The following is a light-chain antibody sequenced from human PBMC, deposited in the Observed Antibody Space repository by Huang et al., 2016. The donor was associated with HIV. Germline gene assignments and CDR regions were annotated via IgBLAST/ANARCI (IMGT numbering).Light chain of an antibody. CDR3: QQYSNWPRGT. V-gene: IGKV3-15*01. CDR1: QSVSSN. J-gene: IGKJ1*01. CDR2: GAS. Sequence: EIVLTQSPATLSVSPGERATLSCRASQSVSSNLAWYQQKPGQAPRLLIYGASVRATGVPARFSGSWSTTEFSLTISSLQSEDFAVYYCQQYSNWPRGTFGQGTKVDI.